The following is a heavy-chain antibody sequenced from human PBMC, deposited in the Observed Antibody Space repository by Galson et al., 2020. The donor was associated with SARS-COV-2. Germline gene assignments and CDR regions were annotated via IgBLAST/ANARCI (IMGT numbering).Heavy chain of an antibody. D-gene: IGHD6-13*01. CDR2: ITSSSTYI. CDR3: ARTGTPHYYYSYYMDV. CDR1: GFTFSSYT. V-gene: IGHV3-21*01. J-gene: IGHJ6*03. Sequence: GGSRRLSCAASGFTFSSYTMNWVRQVPGKGLEWVSSITSSSTYINYADSVKGRFTVSRDNAKNSLYLQMDSLRAGDTAVYFCARTGTPHYYYSYYMDVWGKGTTVTVSS.